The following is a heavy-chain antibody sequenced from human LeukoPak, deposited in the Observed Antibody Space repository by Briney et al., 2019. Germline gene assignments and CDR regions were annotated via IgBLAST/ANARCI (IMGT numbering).Heavy chain of an antibody. Sequence: PSETLSLTCTVSGGSISSSSYYWGWIRQPPGKGLEWIGSIYYSGSTYYNPSLKSRVTISVDTSKNQFSLKLSSVTGADTAVYYCARGFWEYNFDYWGQGTLVTVSS. J-gene: IGHJ4*02. D-gene: IGHD3-3*01. CDR1: GGSISSSSYY. V-gene: IGHV4-39*07. CDR2: IYYSGST. CDR3: ARGFWEYNFDY.